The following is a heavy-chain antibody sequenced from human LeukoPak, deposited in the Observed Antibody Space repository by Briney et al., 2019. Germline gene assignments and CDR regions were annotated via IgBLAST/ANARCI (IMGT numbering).Heavy chain of an antibody. J-gene: IGHJ3*02. Sequence: SETLSLTCTVSGGSISSGSYYWSWIRQPAGKGLEWIGRINPSGNSHYNPSLQSRVTMSVDTSTDQFSLGLSSVTAADTAVYYCARRSQTIFGVLDAFDIWGQGTMVTVSS. CDR1: GGSISSGSYY. CDR2: INPSGNS. CDR3: ARRSQTIFGVLDAFDI. V-gene: IGHV4-61*02. D-gene: IGHD3-3*01.